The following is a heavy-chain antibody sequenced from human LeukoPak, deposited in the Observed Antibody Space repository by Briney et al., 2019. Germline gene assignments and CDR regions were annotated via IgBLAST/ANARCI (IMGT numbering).Heavy chain of an antibody. CDR2: ISSSGSTI. CDR1: GFTFSSYE. J-gene: IGHJ4*02. CDR3: TRRPIAATAYYFDY. Sequence: GGSLRLSCAASGFTFSSYEMNWVRQAPGKGLEWVSYISSSGSTIYYADSVKGRFTISRDNAKNSLYLQMNSLRAEDTAVYYCTRRPIAATAYYFDYWGQGTLVTVSS. V-gene: IGHV3-48*03. D-gene: IGHD6-6*01.